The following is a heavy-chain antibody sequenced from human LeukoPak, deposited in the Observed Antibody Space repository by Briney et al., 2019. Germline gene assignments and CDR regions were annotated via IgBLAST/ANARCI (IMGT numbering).Heavy chain of an antibody. D-gene: IGHD1-26*01. CDR2: ISAYNGNT. CDR3: ARGGVGADY. CDR1: GYSENFYG. J-gene: IGHJ4*02. V-gene: IGHV1-18*04. Sequence: ASVKVSCKTSGYSENFYGITWVRQAPGQGLEWMGWISAYNGNTNYAQKLQGRVTMTTDTSTSTAYMELRSLRSDDTAVYYCARGGVGADYWGQGTLVTVSS.